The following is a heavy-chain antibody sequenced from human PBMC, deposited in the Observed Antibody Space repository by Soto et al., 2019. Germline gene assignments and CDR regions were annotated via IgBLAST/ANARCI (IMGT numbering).Heavy chain of an antibody. CDR2: ISQSGIT. CDR1: GASLSGYD. Sequence: VQLQQWGAGLLKPSETLSLTCAVYGASLSGYDWSWVRQPPGQGLQWIGEISQSGITNYDPTLKGPGTLPIDTAKNQFSLRLRSLTAADTATYYCARDPNANAFDIWGRGTMVTVSS. V-gene: IGHV4-34*02. J-gene: IGHJ3*02. CDR3: ARDPNANAFDI.